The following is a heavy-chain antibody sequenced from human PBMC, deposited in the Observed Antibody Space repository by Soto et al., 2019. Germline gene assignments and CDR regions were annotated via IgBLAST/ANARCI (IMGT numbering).Heavy chain of an antibody. Sequence: QVQLVESGGGVVQPGRSLRLSCAASGFTFSNYNMHWVRQAPGKGLEWVAVISYDGKNKSYADSVKGRFIISRDNSKNTLYLQMNSLRAEDTAVYYCARDDYGTDYWGQGTLVTVSS. J-gene: IGHJ4*02. D-gene: IGHD4-17*01. CDR2: ISYDGKNK. CDR1: GFTFSNYN. V-gene: IGHV3-30*04. CDR3: ARDDYGTDY.